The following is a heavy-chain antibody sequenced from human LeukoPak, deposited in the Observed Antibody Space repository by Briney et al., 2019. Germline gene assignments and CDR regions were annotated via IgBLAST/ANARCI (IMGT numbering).Heavy chain of an antibody. D-gene: IGHD3-10*01. CDR3: ARKSASGNYPLDY. V-gene: IGHV3-23*01. J-gene: IGHJ4*02. CDR2: ISADSATT. CDR1: GFNFGSYS. Sequence: QAGGSLRLSCAASGFNFGSYSMTWDRQAPGKGLEWVSVISADSATTFYADSVKGRFTISRDNAKNTVFLQMSSLRAEDTALYYCARKSASGNYPLDYWGQGTLVTVSS.